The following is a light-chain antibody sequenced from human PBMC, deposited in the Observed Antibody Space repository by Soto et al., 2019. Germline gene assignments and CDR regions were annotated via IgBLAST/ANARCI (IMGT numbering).Light chain of an antibody. CDR2: GTS. Sequence: EVVLTQSPGTLSLSPGGRATLSCRASQSGSSSYLAWYQQKPGHAPRLLIYGTSSRATGIPDRFSGSGSGTDYTLTISRLEPEDFAVYYCQQYGSGPAVRITVGQGTRLESK. J-gene: IGKJ5*01. V-gene: IGKV3-20*01. CDR1: QSGSSSY. CDR3: QQYGSGPAVRIT.